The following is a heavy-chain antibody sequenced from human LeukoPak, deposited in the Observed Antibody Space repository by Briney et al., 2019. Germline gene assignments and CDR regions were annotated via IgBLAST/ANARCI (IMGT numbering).Heavy chain of an antibody. CDR1: GYSISSGYH. D-gene: IGHD3-10*01. V-gene: IGHV4-38-2*01. CDR3: ARGSVPGVPYFDY. CDR2: MSHSGST. Sequence: SETLSLTCVVSGYSISSGYHWGWIRQPSGKGLEWIGSMSHSGSTYYNPSLKSRVTISVDTSKNQFSLKLTSVTAADTAVYHCARGSVPGVPYFDYWGQGTLVTVSS. J-gene: IGHJ4*02.